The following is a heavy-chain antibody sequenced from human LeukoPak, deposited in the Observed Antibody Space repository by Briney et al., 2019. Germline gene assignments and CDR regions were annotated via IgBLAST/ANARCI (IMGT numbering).Heavy chain of an antibody. J-gene: IGHJ4*02. Sequence: GGSLRLSCAASGFTFSGSWMSWVRQAPGKGLEWVANIKQDESERHYVDSVKGRFTISRDNAKNSLYLQMNSLRPKDTAVYYCAKDTVGVLDYWGQGILVAVSS. CDR3: AKDTVGVLDY. D-gene: IGHD1-26*01. CDR2: IKQDESER. CDR1: GFTFSGSW. V-gene: IGHV3-7*04.